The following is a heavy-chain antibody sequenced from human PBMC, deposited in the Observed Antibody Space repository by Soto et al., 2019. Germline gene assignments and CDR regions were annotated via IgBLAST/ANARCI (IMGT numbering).Heavy chain of an antibody. CDR3: AREPTMVRGVIVQGPFDY. V-gene: IGHV3-64*01. CDR1: GFTFSSYA. D-gene: IGHD3-10*01. CDR2: ISSNGGST. Sequence: PGGSLRLSCASSGFTFSSYAMHLVRQAPGKGLEYVSAISSNGGSTYYANSVKGRFTISRDNSKNTLYLQMGSLRAEDMAVYYCAREPTMVRGVIVQGPFDYWGQGTLVTVSS. J-gene: IGHJ4*02.